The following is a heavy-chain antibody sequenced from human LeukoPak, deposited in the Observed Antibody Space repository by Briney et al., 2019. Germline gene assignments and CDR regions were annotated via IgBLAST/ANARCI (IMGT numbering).Heavy chain of an antibody. J-gene: IGHJ4*02. CDR2: VYYSGST. D-gene: IGHD3-10*01. CDR1: GGSITNYY. V-gene: IGHV4-59*03. Sequence: SETLSLTCTVSGGSITNYYWSWIRQTPGKGLEWIGYVYYSGSTNYNPALNSRVTISVDTSKNQLSLRLNSVTAADTAVYYCAGHSITMVRGVTDFDYWGQGTLVTVSS. CDR3: AGHSITMVRGVTDFDY.